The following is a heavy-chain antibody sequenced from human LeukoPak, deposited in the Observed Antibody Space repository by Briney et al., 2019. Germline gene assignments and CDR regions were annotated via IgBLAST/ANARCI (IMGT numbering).Heavy chain of an antibody. CDR1: GFTFGSYW. D-gene: IGHD6-13*01. V-gene: IGHV3-74*01. J-gene: IGHJ6*02. CDR3: VRAGSIAAAGYYYYYGMDV. CDR2: INIGGSST. Sequence: GGSLRLSCAASGFTFGSYWMHCVRQAPGEGLVWVSRINIGGSSTNYADSVKGRFTISRDNAKNTLYMQMNSLRAEDTAVYYCVRAGSIAAAGYYYYYGMDVWGQGTTVTVSS.